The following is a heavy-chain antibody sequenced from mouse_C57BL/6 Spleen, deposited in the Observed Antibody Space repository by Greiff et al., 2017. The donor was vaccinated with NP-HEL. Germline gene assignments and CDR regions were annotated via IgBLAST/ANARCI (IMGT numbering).Heavy chain of an antibody. V-gene: IGHV1-82*01. Sequence: QVQLQQSGPELVKPGASVKISCKASGYAFSSSWMNWVKQRPGKGLEWIGRIYPGDGDTNYNGKFKGKATLTADKSSSTAYMQLSSLTSEDSAVYFCARSPYYYGSSHEDAMDYWGQGTSVTVSS. CDR3: ARSPYYYGSSHEDAMDY. J-gene: IGHJ4*01. CDR2: IYPGDGDT. CDR1: GYAFSSSW. D-gene: IGHD1-1*01.